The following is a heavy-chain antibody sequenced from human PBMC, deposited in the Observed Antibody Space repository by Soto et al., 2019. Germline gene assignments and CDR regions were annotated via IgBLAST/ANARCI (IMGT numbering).Heavy chain of an antibody. V-gene: IGHV3-53*01. J-gene: IGHJ6*02. CDR3: ARDRYSKSDYKYGMDV. D-gene: IGHD6-13*01. Sequence: GFLRLSCAASGFTVSSNYMTWVRQAPGKGLEWVSVIYSDGTTYYADSVKGRFTISRDNSKNTLYLQMNSLRAEDTAVYYCARDRYSKSDYKYGMDVWGQGTTVTVSS. CDR1: GFTVSSNY. CDR2: IYSDGTT.